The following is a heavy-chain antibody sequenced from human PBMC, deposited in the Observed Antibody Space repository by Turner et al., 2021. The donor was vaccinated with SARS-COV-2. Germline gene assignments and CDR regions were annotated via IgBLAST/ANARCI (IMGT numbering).Heavy chain of an antibody. D-gene: IGHD2-15*01. CDR2: MYYSGST. CDR3: ARRSSRLGNWYVDL. Sequence: QLQLQESGPGLVKPSETLSLTCTVSGGSISSSSYYWGWIRQPPGKGLEWIGSMYYSGSTYYNPSLKSRVTISVDTSKNQFSLKLSSVTAADTAVYYCARRSSRLGNWYVDLWGRGTLVTVSS. J-gene: IGHJ2*01. CDR1: GGSISSSSYY. V-gene: IGHV4-39*01.